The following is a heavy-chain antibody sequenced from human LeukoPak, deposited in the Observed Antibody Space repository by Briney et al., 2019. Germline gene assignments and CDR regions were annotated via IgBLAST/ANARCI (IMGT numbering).Heavy chain of an antibody. CDR2: ISGYNGDT. CDR1: GYTFTKHG. D-gene: IGHD3-22*01. Sequence: ASVNVSCKTSGYTFTKHGISWVRQAPGQGLEWMGWISGYNGDTRYAQNFQGRITVTTDTSTSTGYMEVRTLKSNDTAVYYCAREYDSKVPYYCGMDVWGQGTTVTVSS. J-gene: IGHJ6*02. CDR3: AREYDSKVPYYCGMDV. V-gene: IGHV1-18*01.